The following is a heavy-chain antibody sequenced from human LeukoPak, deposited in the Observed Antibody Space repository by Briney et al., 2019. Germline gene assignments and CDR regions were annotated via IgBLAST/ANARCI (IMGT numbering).Heavy chain of an antibody. CDR3: ARTYGDYDGSYWYFDL. CDR2: ISTYNGKT. CDR1: GYSFTNYG. Sequence: ASVKVSCKASGYSFTNYGITWVRQAPGQGLEWMGWISTYNGKTDYAQKLQGRVTMTTDTSTSTAYMELRSLRSDDTALYYCARTYGDYDGSYWYFDLWGRGTLVTVSS. V-gene: IGHV1-18*01. J-gene: IGHJ2*01. D-gene: IGHD4-17*01.